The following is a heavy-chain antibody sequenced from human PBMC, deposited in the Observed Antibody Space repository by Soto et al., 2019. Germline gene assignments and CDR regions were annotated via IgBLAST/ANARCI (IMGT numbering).Heavy chain of an antibody. J-gene: IGHJ4*02. D-gene: IGHD1-26*01. CDR3: AIGSTYSGEFEF. Sequence: QVQLVQSGAEVKKPGSSVKVSCKASGGTFSSYSITWVRQAPGQGLEWMGGFVPRVGTANYAQKFQGRLTITAGESASTAYMDLSSLRSDDTAIYDCAIGSTYSGEFEFWGQGSMVTVSS. CDR2: FVPRVGTA. CDR1: GGTFSSYS. V-gene: IGHV1-69*01.